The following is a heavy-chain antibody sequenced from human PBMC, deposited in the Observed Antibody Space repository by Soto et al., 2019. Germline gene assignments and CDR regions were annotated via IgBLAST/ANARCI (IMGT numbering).Heavy chain of an antibody. J-gene: IGHJ4*02. CDR3: ARELNTDSSAYYSFAH. Sequence: GASVKVSFKTSGYHFTAYGLAWLRQAPGQRPEWMGWVSTNNADTNYAEKFQGRVTMTTDKSTTTTYMELRSLRSDDTAVYYCARELNTDSSAYYSFAHWGQGTLVTVSS. D-gene: IGHD3-22*01. V-gene: IGHV1-18*01. CDR1: GYHFTAYG. CDR2: VSTNNADT.